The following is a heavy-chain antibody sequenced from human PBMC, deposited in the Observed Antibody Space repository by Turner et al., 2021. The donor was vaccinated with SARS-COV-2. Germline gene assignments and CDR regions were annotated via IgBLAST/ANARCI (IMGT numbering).Heavy chain of an antibody. CDR3: AKDMRVGVRGVITRGGFDY. CDR2: ISWNSGSI. D-gene: IGHD3-10*01. Sequence: EVQLVESGGGLVQPGRSLRLSCAVSGFTFDDYAMHWVRQAPGKSLEWVSGISWNSGSIGYADSVKGRFTISRDNAKNSLYLQMNSLRAEDTALYYCAKDMRVGVRGVITRGGFDYWGQGTLVTVSS. J-gene: IGHJ4*02. V-gene: IGHV3-9*01. CDR1: GFTFDDYA.